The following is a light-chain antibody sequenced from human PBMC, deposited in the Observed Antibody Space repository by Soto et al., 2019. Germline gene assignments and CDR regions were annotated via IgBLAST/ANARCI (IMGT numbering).Light chain of an antibody. J-gene: IGKJ2*01. V-gene: IGKV1-6*01. CDR1: QGIRDD. CDR2: AAS. Sequence: AIPMTQSPTSLSASVGDRVTITCRASQGIRDDLGWYQQKPGKAPKLLIFAASSLESGVPSRFSGRGSGTDFTLTISSLQPEDFATYYCLQDFNYPFTFGQGTKLEIK. CDR3: LQDFNYPFT.